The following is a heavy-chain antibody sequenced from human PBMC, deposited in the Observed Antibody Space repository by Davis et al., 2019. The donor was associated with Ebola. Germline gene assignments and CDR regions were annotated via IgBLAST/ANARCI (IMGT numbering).Heavy chain of an antibody. D-gene: IGHD4-17*01. CDR3: ARGAWHGDIDY. J-gene: IGHJ4*02. CDR2: IYYSGSP. CDR1: GGSISSYY. V-gene: IGHV4-59*08. Sequence: MPSETLSLTCTVSGGSISSYYWSWIRQPPGKGLERIGYIYYSGSPNYHPSLKSRVTISVDTSKNQFSLKLSSVTAADTAVYYCARGAWHGDIDYWGQGTLVTVSS.